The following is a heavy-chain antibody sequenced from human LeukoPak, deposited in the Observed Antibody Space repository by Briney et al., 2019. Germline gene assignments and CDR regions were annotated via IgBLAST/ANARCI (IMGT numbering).Heavy chain of an antibody. Sequence: SETLSLTCTVSGASMTSYYWTWIRQPPGKGLEWVGYMYFGERTNASPPLKSRDTISIYTSKNQFSLKLSSVTAADTALYYCARENHYDFWSGYYNWFDPWGQGTLVTVSS. D-gene: IGHD3-3*01. V-gene: IGHV4-59*01. CDR3: ARENHYDFWSGYYNWFDP. CDR2: MYFGERT. J-gene: IGHJ5*02. CDR1: GASMTSYY.